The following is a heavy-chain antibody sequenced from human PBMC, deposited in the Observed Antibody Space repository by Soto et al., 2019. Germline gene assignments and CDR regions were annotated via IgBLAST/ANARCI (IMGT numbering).Heavy chain of an antibody. Sequence: PGGSLRLSCAASGFTVSGPYMNWVRQAPGKGLEWVSIINNRGNTYYADSVKGRFTISRDNAKNTLYLQMNSLRAEDTAVYYCVRGEGGWETYWGQGTLVTVSS. CDR2: INNRGNT. J-gene: IGHJ4*02. CDR1: GFTVSGPY. V-gene: IGHV3-53*01. D-gene: IGHD6-19*01. CDR3: VRGEGGWETY.